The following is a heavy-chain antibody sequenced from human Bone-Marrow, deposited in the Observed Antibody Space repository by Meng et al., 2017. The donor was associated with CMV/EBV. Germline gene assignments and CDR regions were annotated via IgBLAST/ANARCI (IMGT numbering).Heavy chain of an antibody. CDR3: ARDHLWASDY. V-gene: IGHV3-11*04. CDR2: INAARTAM. J-gene: IGHJ4*02. Sequence: GESLKISCAASGFTFSDYYMSWIRQAPGKGLEWVAYINAARTAMWYADSVKGRFTISRDNAKNSLYLQMNSLRVEDTAVYYCARDHLWASDYWGQGTLVTVSS. D-gene: IGHD3-3*02. CDR1: GFTFSDYY.